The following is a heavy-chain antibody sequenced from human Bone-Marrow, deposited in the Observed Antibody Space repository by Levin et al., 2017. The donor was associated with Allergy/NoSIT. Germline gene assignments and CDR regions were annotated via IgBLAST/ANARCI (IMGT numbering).Heavy chain of an antibody. CDR2: INPNSGGT. J-gene: IGHJ3*02. D-gene: IGHD2-15*01. CDR1: GYTFTGYY. CDR3: ARVVGYCSGGSCYSSFDAFDI. Sequence: ASVKVSCKASGYTFTGYYMHWVRQAPGQGLEWMGRINPNSGGTNYAQKFQGRVTMTRDTSISTAYMELSRLRSDDTAVYYCARVVGYCSGGSCYSSFDAFDIWGQGTMVTVSS. V-gene: IGHV1-2*06.